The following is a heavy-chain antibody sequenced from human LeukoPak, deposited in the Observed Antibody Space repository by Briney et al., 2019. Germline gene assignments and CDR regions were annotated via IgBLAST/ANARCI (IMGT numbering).Heavy chain of an antibody. J-gene: IGHJ6*03. CDR2: ISPNSGDT. D-gene: IGHD6-19*01. CDR3: ARAAIAVAGDYLYHYMEV. Sequence: ASVNVSCKASGYTFTGHYMHWVRQAPGQGLEWMGWISPNSGDTDYAQRFQGRVTMTRHTSSSTAYMELSRLTSDDRAVYYCARAAIAVAGDYLYHYMEVWGKGTRVSVS. CDR1: GYTFTGHY. V-gene: IGHV1-2*02.